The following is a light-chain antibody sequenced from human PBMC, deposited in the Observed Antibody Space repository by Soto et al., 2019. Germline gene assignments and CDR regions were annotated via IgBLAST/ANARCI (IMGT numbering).Light chain of an antibody. CDR1: QSISSY. CDR3: QQSYSTPPT. J-gene: IGKJ1*01. V-gene: IGKV1-39*01. CDR2: ASS. Sequence: DLQMTQSPSSLSASVGDRVTITCRASQSISSYLNWYQQKPGKAPKLLIYASSSLQSGVPSRFSGSGSGTDFTLTISSLQPEYFATYYCQQSYSTPPTFGQGTKVEIK.